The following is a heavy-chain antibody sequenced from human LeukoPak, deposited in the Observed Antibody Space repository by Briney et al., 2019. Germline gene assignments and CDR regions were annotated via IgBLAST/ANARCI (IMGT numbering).Heavy chain of an antibody. V-gene: IGHV4-34*01. J-gene: IGHJ6*02. CDR1: GGSFSGYY. Sequence: PSETLSLTCAVYGGSFSGYYWSWIRQPPGKGLEWIGEINHGGSTNYNPSLKSRVTISVDTSKNQFSLKLSSVTAADTAVYYCARGGIVVVPAAMPGYYYYGMDVWGQGTTVTVSS. D-gene: IGHD2-2*01. CDR3: ARGGIVVVPAAMPGYYYYGMDV. CDR2: INHGGST.